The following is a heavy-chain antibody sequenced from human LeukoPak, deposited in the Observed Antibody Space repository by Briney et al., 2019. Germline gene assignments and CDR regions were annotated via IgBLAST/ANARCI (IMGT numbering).Heavy chain of an antibody. CDR1: GFTFSSYA. V-gene: IGHV4-4*02. CDR3: ARSHDHLWGNYPDY. D-gene: IGHD3-16*02. J-gene: IGHJ4*02. Sequence: GSLRLSCAASGFTFSSYAMSWDRQAPGKGLEWIGEIHHDGRINYNPSLKSRVTLSVDKSKNQFSLRLNSVTAADTAMYYCARSHDHLWGNYPDYWGQGTLVTVSS. CDR2: IHHDGRI.